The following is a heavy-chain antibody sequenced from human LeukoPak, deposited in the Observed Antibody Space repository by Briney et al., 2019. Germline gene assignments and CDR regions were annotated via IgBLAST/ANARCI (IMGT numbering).Heavy chain of an antibody. V-gene: IGHV4-34*01. J-gene: IGHJ6*03. Sequence: SETLSLTCTVSGGSISGYFWSWIRQPPGRGLEWIGEINHSGSTNYNPSLKSRVTISVDTSKNQFSLKLSSLTAADTAVYYCARGGKYYDFRSGYLSMTSRVWGHYMDVWGKGTTVTVSS. CDR3: ARGGKYYDFRSGYLSMTSRVWGHYMDV. CDR1: GGSISGYF. D-gene: IGHD3-3*01. CDR2: INHSGST.